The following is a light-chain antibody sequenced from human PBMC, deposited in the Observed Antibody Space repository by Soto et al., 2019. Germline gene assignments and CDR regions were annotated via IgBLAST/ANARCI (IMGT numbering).Light chain of an antibody. CDR1: SSDVGGYNY. Sequence: SALTQPPSASGSPGQSVTISCTGTSSDVGGYNYVSWYQQHPGKAPKLMIYEVSKRPSGVPDRFSGSKSGNTASLTVSGLQAEDEADYYCSSYAGSLWVFGGGTKLTVL. V-gene: IGLV2-8*01. CDR2: EVS. CDR3: SSYAGSLWV. J-gene: IGLJ3*02.